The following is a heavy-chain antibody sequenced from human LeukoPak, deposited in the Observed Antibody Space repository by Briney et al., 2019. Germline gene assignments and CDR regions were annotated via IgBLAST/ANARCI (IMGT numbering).Heavy chain of an antibody. J-gene: IGHJ4*02. CDR2: INPNSGGP. CDR3: ATEGDGYNYGYFDY. Sequence: ASVNVSCKASGYTFTDYYIHCVRQAPGQGLEWMGWINPNSGGPNYAQKFLGRVTMTRDTSVSTAYMELGRLKSDDTAVYFCATEGDGYNYGYFDYWGQGTLVTVSS. CDR1: GYTFTDYY. V-gene: IGHV1-2*02. D-gene: IGHD5-24*01.